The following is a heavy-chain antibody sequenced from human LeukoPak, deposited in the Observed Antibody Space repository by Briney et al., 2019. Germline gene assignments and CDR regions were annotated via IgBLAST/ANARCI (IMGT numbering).Heavy chain of an antibody. CDR3: ARHRGRSSTYYYHYGMDV. D-gene: IGHD2-2*01. CDR1: GGSISSYY. J-gene: IGHJ6*02. Sequence: SETLSLTCTVSGGSISSYYWSWIRQPPGKGLEWIGYIYYSGSTNYNPSLKSRVTISVDTSKNQFSLKLSSVTAADTAVYYCARHRGRSSTYYYHYGMDVWGQGTTVTVSS. V-gene: IGHV4-59*08. CDR2: IYYSGST.